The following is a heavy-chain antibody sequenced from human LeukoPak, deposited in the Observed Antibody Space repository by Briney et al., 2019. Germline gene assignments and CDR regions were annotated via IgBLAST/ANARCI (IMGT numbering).Heavy chain of an antibody. CDR3: AKEGHSSGYCGVFDI. J-gene: IGHJ3*02. D-gene: IGHD3-22*01. CDR1: GLI. V-gene: IGHV3-30-3*01. Sequence: GGSLRLSCAASGLIIHWVRQAPGKGLEWVAAISHDGNSKYYADSVKGRFTISRDNSKNTVYLQLNSLGAEDTAVYYSAKEGHSSGYCGVFDIWGQGTTVTVSS. CDR2: ISHDGNSK.